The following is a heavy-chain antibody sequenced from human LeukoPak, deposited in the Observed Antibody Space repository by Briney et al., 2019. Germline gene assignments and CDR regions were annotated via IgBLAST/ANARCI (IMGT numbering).Heavy chain of an antibody. D-gene: IGHD3-9*01. Sequence: SETLSLTCTVSGGSISSYYWSWIRQPPGKGLEWIGYIYYSGSTNYNPSLKSRVTISVDTSKNQFSLKLGSVTAADTAVYYCARARPYYDILTGYYIGHDAFDIWGQGTMVTVSS. V-gene: IGHV4-59*01. CDR1: GGSISSYY. CDR3: ARARPYYDILTGYYIGHDAFDI. CDR2: IYYSGST. J-gene: IGHJ3*02.